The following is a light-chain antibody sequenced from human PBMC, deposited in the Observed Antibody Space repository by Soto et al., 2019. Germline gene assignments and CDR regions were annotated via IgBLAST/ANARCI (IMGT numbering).Light chain of an antibody. J-gene: IGKJ1*01. CDR2: DAS. CDR1: QSVSSY. Sequence: EIVLTQSPATLSLSPGERATLSCRASQSVSSYLAWYQQKPGQAPRLLIYDASNRATGIPARFSGSGSGTDFTLTISSVEREDFAVYYCQQRSNWPPRTFVQGTKVEIK. V-gene: IGKV3-11*01. CDR3: QQRSNWPPRT.